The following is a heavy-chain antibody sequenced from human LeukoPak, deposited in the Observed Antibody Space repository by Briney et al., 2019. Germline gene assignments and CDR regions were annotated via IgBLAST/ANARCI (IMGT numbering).Heavy chain of an antibody. CDR3: ASCERGYSYGYDYYYYMDV. V-gene: IGHV4-59*01. D-gene: IGHD5-18*01. CDR1: GGSISSYY. Sequence: PSETLSLTXTVSGGSISSYYWSWIRQPPGKGLEWIGYIYYSGSTNYNTSLKSRVTISVDTSKNQFSLKLSSVTAADTAVYYCASCERGYSYGYDYYYYMDVWGKGTTVTVSS. CDR2: IYYSGST. J-gene: IGHJ6*03.